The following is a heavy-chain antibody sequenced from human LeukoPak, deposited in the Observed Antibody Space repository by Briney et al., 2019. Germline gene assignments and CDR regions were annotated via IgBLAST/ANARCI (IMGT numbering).Heavy chain of an antibody. CDR2: ISDSGNT. Sequence: GGSLRLSCAASGFTLSSYAMSWVRQAPGKGLEWVSAISDSGNTYHADSVKGRFTISRDSSKYTLFLQMNRLRPEDAAVYYCAKAPVTTCRGAYCYPFDYWGQGTLVTVSS. V-gene: IGHV3-23*01. CDR3: AKAPVTTCRGAYCYPFDY. CDR1: GFTLSSYA. D-gene: IGHD2-21*01. J-gene: IGHJ4*02.